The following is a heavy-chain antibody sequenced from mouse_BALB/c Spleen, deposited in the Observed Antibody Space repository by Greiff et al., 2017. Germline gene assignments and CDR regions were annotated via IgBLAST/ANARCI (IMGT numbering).Heavy chain of an antibody. V-gene: IGHV1S81*02. J-gene: IGHJ3*01. Sequence: QVQLQQSGAELVKPGASVKLSCKASGYTFTSYYMYWVKQRPGQGLEWIGEINPSNGGTNFNEKFKSKATLTVDKSSSTAYMQLSSLTSEDSAVYYCTTTMITREGFAYGGQGTLVTVSA. CDR2: INPSNGGT. D-gene: IGHD2-4*01. CDR3: TTTMITREGFAY. CDR1: GYTFTSYY.